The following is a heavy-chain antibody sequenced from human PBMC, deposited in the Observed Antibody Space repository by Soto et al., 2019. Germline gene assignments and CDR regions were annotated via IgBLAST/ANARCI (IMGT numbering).Heavy chain of an antibody. D-gene: IGHD1-1*01. V-gene: IGHV1-18*01. CDR1: GYTFITYG. Sequence: QVQLVQSGAEVKKPGASVKVSCKASGYTFITYGINWVRQAPGQGLEWMAWISAYNGNTYYAQNFQGRVTITTDTATSTAYMELRSLRSDDTDIYYCARGTYKDFWGQGTLVTVSS. CDR3: ARGTYKDF. J-gene: IGHJ4*02. CDR2: ISAYNGNT.